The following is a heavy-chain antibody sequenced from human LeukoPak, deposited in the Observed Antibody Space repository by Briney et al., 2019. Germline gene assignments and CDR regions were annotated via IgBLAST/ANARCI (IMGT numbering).Heavy chain of an antibody. CDR3: ARHVPAALRGAVVRSGWYFDL. V-gene: IGHV4-39*01. D-gene: IGHD2-15*01. CDR1: GGSISSRSYY. CDR2: IYYSGCT. Sequence: SETLSLTCTVSGGSISSRSYYWVWIREPPGKSREWIGSIYYSGCTYDKPSLKSRVTISVDTSQNKFSVELSSVSPRDAAVYYSARHVPAALRGAVVRSGWYFDLWGRGTLVTVAS. J-gene: IGHJ2*01.